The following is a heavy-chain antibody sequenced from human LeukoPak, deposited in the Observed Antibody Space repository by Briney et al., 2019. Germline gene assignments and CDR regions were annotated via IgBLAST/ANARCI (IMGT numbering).Heavy chain of an antibody. Sequence: SETLSLTCTVSGGSISSSSYYWGWIRQPPGKGLEWIGSIYYSGSTYYNPSLKSRVTISVDTSKNQFSLKLSSVTAADTAVYYCASLVVRAYYMDVWGKGTTVTVSS. CDR2: IYYSGST. D-gene: IGHD3-22*01. V-gene: IGHV4-39*01. CDR1: GGSISSSSYY. J-gene: IGHJ6*03. CDR3: ASLVVRAYYMDV.